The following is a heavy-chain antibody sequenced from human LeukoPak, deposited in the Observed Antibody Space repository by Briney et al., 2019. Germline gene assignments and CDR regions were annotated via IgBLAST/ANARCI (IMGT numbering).Heavy chain of an antibody. D-gene: IGHD6-6*01. CDR1: GGTFSSYA. J-gene: IGHJ4*02. CDR3: ARHLRQYSSSSPFDY. Sequence: ASVKVSCKASGGTFSSYAISWVRQAPGQGLEWMGGIIPIFGTANYAQKFQGRVTITTDESTSTAYMELSSLRSEDTAVYYCARHLRQYSSSSPFDYWGQGTLVTVSS. V-gene: IGHV1-69*05. CDR2: IIPIFGTA.